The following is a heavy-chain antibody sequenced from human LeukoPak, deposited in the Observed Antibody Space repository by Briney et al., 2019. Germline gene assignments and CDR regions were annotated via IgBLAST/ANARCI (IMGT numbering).Heavy chain of an antibody. Sequence: PSETLSLTCTVSGGSISSYYWSWIRQPPGKGLEWIGEINHSGSTNYNPSLKSRVTISVDTSKNQFSLKLSSVTAADTAVYYCARGIRITIFGVVIIRPYWFDPWGQGTLVTVSS. J-gene: IGHJ5*02. CDR2: INHSGST. D-gene: IGHD3-3*01. CDR3: ARGIRITIFGVVIIRPYWFDP. V-gene: IGHV4-34*01. CDR1: GGSISSYY.